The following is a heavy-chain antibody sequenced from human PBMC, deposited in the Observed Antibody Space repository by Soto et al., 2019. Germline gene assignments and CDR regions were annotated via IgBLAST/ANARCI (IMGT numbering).Heavy chain of an antibody. J-gene: IGHJ4*02. Sequence: QVQLVDSGGGVVQPGRSLRLSCAASGFIFSSYGMHWVRQAPGKGLEWVAGIWFDGSNKYYADSVKGRFTISRDNSRNTLYSQMNGLRAEDTAVDYCARDAKSVETTGGFDYWGQGTLVTVSS. CDR2: IWFDGSNK. V-gene: IGHV3-33*01. CDR1: GFIFSSYG. D-gene: IGHD1-26*01. CDR3: ARDAKSVETTGGFDY.